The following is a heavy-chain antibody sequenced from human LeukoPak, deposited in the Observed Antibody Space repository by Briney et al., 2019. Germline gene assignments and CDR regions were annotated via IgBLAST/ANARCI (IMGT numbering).Heavy chain of an antibody. V-gene: IGHV3-33*01. J-gene: IGHJ4*02. CDR1: GFTSSSYG. CDR2: IWYDGSNK. CDR3: ARDGKAAEGFDY. D-gene: IGHD6-25*01. Sequence: GGSLRLSCAASGFTSSSYGMHWVRQAPGKGLEWVAVIWYDGSNKYYADSVKGRFTISRDNSKNTLYLQMNSLRAEDTAVYYCARDGKAAEGFDYWGQGTLVTVSS.